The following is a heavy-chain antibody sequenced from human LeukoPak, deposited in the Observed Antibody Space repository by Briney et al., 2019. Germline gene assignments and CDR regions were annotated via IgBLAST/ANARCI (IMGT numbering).Heavy chain of an antibody. CDR3: ARAPMEVVVPAADDYYYGMDV. Sequence: ASVKVSCKASGYTFTSYDINWVRQATGQGLEWMGWMNPNSGNTGYAQKFQGRVTMTRNTSISTACMELSSLRSEDTAVYYCARAPMEVVVPAADDYYYGMDVWGQGTTVTVSS. J-gene: IGHJ6*02. CDR1: GYTFTSYD. D-gene: IGHD2-2*01. CDR2: MNPNSGNT. V-gene: IGHV1-8*02.